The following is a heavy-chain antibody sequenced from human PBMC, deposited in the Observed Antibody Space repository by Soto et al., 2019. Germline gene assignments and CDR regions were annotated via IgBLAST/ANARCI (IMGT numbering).Heavy chain of an antibody. J-gene: IGHJ6*02. Sequence: EVQLVESGGGLVQPGGSLRLSCAASGFTFRTYCLSWFRQVPGKGLEWVANINLDGSEKNYVDSVKGRFTISRDNARNSLYLQMSSLRAEDTALYYCARDGSTSWYSYDYHGMDVWGQGTTVTVSS. CDR3: ARDGSTSWYSYDYHGMDV. CDR2: INLDGSEK. CDR1: GFTFRTYC. D-gene: IGHD5-18*01. V-gene: IGHV3-7*05.